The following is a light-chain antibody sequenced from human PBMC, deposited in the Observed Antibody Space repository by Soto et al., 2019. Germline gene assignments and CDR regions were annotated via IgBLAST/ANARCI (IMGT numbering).Light chain of an antibody. J-gene: IGLJ1*01. CDR1: SSEVGAYNF. CDR3: SSYTSSSTHV. CDR2: DVS. V-gene: IGLV2-14*03. Sequence: QSALPQPASVSGSPGQSITISCTGTSSEVGAYNFVSWYQQHPGKVPKLMIFDVSSPPSGVSDRFSRSKSGITASLTISGLQAEDESDYYCSSYTSSSTHVFGRGTKLTAL.